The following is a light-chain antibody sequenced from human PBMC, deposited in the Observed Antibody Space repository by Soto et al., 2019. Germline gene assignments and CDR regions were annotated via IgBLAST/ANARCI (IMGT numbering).Light chain of an antibody. Sequence: QSVLTQPASVSGSTGQSITISCTGTSSDVGGYDYVSWYQHHPGKAPKLTIYEVSNRPSGVSNRFSGSKSGNTASLTISGLQDEDEAEYYCSSYTSSSTDVFGIGTKVTVL. CDR3: SSYTSSSTDV. V-gene: IGLV2-14*01. J-gene: IGLJ1*01. CDR1: SSDVGGYDY. CDR2: EVS.